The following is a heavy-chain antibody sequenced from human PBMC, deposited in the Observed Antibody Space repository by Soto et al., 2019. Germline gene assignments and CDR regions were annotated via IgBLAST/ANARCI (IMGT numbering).Heavy chain of an antibody. V-gene: IGHV4-31*03. Sequence: PSETLSLTCTVSGGSISSGGYYWSWIRQHPGKGLEWIGYIYYSGSTYYNPSLRSRVTMSVDTSKNQFSLKLSSVTAADTAVYYCASRDSGSYSSGVIDYRGQRSSVTVSS. CDR2: IYYSGST. CDR1: GGSISSGGYY. D-gene: IGHD1-26*01. J-gene: IGHJ4*02. CDR3: ASRDSGSYSSGVIDY.